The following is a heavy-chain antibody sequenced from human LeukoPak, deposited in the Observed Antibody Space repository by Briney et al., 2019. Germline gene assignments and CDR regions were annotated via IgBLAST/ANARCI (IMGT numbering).Heavy chain of an antibody. CDR2: ISAYNGNT. D-gene: IGHD3-22*01. J-gene: IGHJ4*02. Sequence: GASVKVSCKASGYTFSSYDISWVRQAPGQGLEWMGWISAYNGNTNYAQKVQGRVTLTTETSTSTAYMELRSLRSDDTAVYYCARDRQLGSSGYYAAYWGQGTLVTVSS. CDR1: GYTFSSYD. CDR3: ARDRQLGSSGYYAAY. V-gene: IGHV1-18*01.